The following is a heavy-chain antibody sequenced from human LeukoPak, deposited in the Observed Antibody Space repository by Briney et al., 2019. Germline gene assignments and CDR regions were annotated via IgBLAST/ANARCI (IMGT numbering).Heavy chain of an antibody. CDR1: GGTFSSYA. V-gene: IGHV1-69*13. Sequence: SVKVSCKASGGTFSSYAISWVRQAPGQGLEWMGGIIPTFGTANYAQKFQGRVTITADESTSTAYMELSSLRSEDTAVYYCAREGAWDSSGYFQYNWFDPWGQGTLVTVSS. D-gene: IGHD3-22*01. J-gene: IGHJ5*02. CDR2: IIPTFGTA. CDR3: AREGAWDSSGYFQYNWFDP.